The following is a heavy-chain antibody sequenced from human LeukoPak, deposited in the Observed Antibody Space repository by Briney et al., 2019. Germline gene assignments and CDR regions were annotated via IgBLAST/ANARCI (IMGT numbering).Heavy chain of an antibody. CDR2: MQSGGST. J-gene: IGHJ2*01. V-gene: IGHV3-53*01. D-gene: IGHD3-16*01. CDR1: GITVSSKY. CDR3: ARDGGAGWYFDL. Sequence: GGSLRLSCAASGITVSSKYMSWVRQAPGKGLEWVSVMQSGGSTYYADSVKGRFTISRDDSKNTLYLQMNSLRVEDTAVYYCARDGGAGWYFDLWGRGTLVTVSS.